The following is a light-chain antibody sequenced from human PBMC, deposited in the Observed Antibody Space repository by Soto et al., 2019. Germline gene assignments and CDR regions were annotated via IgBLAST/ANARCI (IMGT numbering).Light chain of an antibody. J-gene: IGLJ2*01. CDR3: LLYYGGAHHVV. CDR1: TGAVTSGHY. V-gene: IGLV7-43*01. Sequence: QTVVTQEPSLTVSPGGTVTLTCASSTGAVTSGHYPNWFQQKPGQAPRALIYGVSKKHSWTPARFAGSLLGGKAALTLSGVQPEDEAEYYCLLYYGGAHHVVFGGGTKLTVL. CDR2: GVS.